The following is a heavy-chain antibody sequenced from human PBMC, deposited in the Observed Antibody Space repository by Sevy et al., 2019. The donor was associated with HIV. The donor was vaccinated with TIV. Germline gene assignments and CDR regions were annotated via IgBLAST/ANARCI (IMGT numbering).Heavy chain of an antibody. CDR2: IYPGHSDT. V-gene: IGHV5-51*01. CDR3: ARHGGSHCSGASCYTGFDY. Sequence: VESLKISCKGSGYSFSNYWIGWMRQMPGKGLEWMGIIYPGHSDTRYSTSFEGQVTISADKSISTAYLQWSSLKASDTAIYHCARHGGSHCSGASCYTGFDYWGQGTLVIVSS. CDR1: GYSFSNYW. D-gene: IGHD2-2*02. J-gene: IGHJ4*02.